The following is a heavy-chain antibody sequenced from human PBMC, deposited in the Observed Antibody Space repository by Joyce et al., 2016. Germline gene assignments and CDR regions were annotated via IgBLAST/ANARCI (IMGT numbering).Heavy chain of an antibody. Sequence: EVQLVESGGGLVQPGGSLRLSCAASGFTFSNYWMGWVRQAPGKGLEWVANINQDGSEKYYVDSVKGRFTISRDNAKNSLYVQMNSLRAGDTAVYYCARAPGDIVVVPAAPTGFDYWGQGTLVTVSS. D-gene: IGHD2-2*01. CDR1: GFTFSNYW. CDR2: INQDGSEK. V-gene: IGHV3-7*04. CDR3: ARAPGDIVVVPAAPTGFDY. J-gene: IGHJ4*02.